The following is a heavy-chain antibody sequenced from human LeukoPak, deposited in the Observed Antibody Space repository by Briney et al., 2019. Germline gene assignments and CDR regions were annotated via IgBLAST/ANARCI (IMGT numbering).Heavy chain of an antibody. CDR2: IYYSGST. D-gene: IGHD6-6*01. CDR3: ARVPSKYSSSSGPYY. Sequence: SETLSLTCTVSGGSISSSSYYWGWIRQPPGKGLEWIGSIYYSGSTYYNPSLKSRVTISVDTSKNQFSLKLSSVTAADTAVYYCARVPSKYSSSSGPYYWGQGTLVTVSS. CDR1: GGSISSSSYY. V-gene: IGHV4-39*01. J-gene: IGHJ4*02.